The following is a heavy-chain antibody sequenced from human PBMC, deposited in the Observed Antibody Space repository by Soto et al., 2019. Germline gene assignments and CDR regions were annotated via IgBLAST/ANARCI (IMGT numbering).Heavy chain of an antibody. CDR2: ISAYNGNT. D-gene: IGHD2-2*01. CDR1: GYTFTSYG. V-gene: IGHV1-18*04. CDR3: ARTGQECTSCHHPPNLFDY. J-gene: IGHJ4*02. Sequence: GASVKVSCKASGYTFTSYGISWVRQAPGQGLEWMGWISAYNGNTNYAQKLQGRVTMTTDTSTSTAYMELRSLRSDDTAVYYCARTGQECTSCHHPPNLFDYWGQGTLGTGSS.